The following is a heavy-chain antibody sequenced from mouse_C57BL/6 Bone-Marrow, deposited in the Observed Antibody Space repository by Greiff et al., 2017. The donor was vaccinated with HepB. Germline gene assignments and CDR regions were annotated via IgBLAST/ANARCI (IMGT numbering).Heavy chain of an antibody. V-gene: IGHV5-12*01. Sequence: EVMLVESGGGLVQPGGSLKLSCAASGFTFSDYYMYWVRQTPEKRLEWVAYISNGGGSTYYPDTVKGRFTISRDNAKNTLYLQMSRLKSEDTAMYYCARQGYGYDGAMDYWGQGTSVTVSS. J-gene: IGHJ4*01. CDR1: GFTFSDYY. CDR2: ISNGGGST. CDR3: ARQGYGYDGAMDY. D-gene: IGHD2-2*01.